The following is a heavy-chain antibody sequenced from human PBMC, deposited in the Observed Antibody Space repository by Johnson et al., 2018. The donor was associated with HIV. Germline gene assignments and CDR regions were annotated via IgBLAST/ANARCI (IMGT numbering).Heavy chain of an antibody. J-gene: IGHJ3*02. V-gene: IGHV3-30-3*01. CDR2: ISSDGSNK. CDR1: GFTFSSYA. Sequence: QVQLVESGGGVVQPGRSLRLSCAASGFTFSSYALHWVRQAPGQGLAWVAVISSDGSNKYYEDSVQGRFTISRDNSKNTLYLQMNSLRAEDTAVYYCARPGGDYSAFDIWGQGTMVTVSS. CDR3: ARPGGDYSAFDI. D-gene: IGHD4-17*01.